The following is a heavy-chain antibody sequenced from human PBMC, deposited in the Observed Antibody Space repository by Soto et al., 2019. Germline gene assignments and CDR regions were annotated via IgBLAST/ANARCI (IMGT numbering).Heavy chain of an antibody. V-gene: IGHV3-23*01. CDR3: AKWRGAQQQLVPEPFDY. J-gene: IGHJ4*02. CDR1: GFTFSSYA. D-gene: IGHD6-13*01. CDR2: ISGSGGST. Sequence: HPGGSLRLSCAASGFTFSSYAMSWVRQAPGKGLEWVSAISGSGGSTYYADSVKGRFTISRDNSKNTLYLQMNSLRAEDTAVYYCAKWRGAQQQLVPEPFDYWGQGTLVTVSS.